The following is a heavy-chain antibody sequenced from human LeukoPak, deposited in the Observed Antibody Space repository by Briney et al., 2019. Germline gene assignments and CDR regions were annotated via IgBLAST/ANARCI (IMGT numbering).Heavy chain of an antibody. CDR3: ARGDILTGYDFDY. D-gene: IGHD3-9*01. Sequence: ASAKVSCKASGGTFSSYAISWVRQAPGQGLEWMGRIIPILGIANYAQKFQGRVTITADKSTSTAYMELSSLRSEDTAVYYCARGDILTGYDFDYWGQGTLVTVSS. J-gene: IGHJ4*02. CDR1: GGTFSSYA. V-gene: IGHV1-69*04. CDR2: IIPILGIA.